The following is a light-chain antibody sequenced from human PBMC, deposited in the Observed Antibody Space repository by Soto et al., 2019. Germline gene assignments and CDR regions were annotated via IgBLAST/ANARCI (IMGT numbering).Light chain of an antibody. V-gene: IGKV3-15*01. Sequence: EIVMTQSPATLSVSPREGVTLSCRTSRSVDTNLAWYQQKPGQAPRPLSYGASTRAIGIPARFSGSGSGTEFTLNISTLQSEDFAVYYCHQYNNWPPFTFGLGTKVDI. CDR3: HQYNNWPPFT. CDR2: GAS. J-gene: IGKJ3*01. CDR1: RSVDTN.